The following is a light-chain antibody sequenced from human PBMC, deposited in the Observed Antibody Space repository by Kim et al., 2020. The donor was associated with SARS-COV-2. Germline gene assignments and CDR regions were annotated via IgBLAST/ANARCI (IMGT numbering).Light chain of an antibody. J-gene: IGKJ4*01. CDR1: QSISSY. Sequence: DIQMTQSPSSLSASVGDRVTITCRASQSISSYLNWYQQKPGKAPKLLIYDASSLQSGVPSRFSGSGSGTDFTLTISSLQPEDFATYYCQQSYSTRVTFGGGTKVDIK. V-gene: IGKV1-39*01. CDR2: DAS. CDR3: QQSYSTRVT.